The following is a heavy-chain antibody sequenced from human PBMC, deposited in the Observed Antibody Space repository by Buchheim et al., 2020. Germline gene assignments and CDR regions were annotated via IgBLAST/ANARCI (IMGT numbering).Heavy chain of an antibody. D-gene: IGHD5-12*01. CDR3: AKGVATYDC. CDR2: INNDGRNT. CDR1: GFTLSSDA. J-gene: IGHJ4*02. Sequence: EVQLSESGGDLVPPGGSLRLSCAASGFTLSSDAMNWVRQAPGMGLEWISTINNDGRNTHYADAVKGRFTISRDDSKNILYLQMNSLRAEDTAIYYCAKGVATYDCWGQGTL. V-gene: IGHV3-23*01.